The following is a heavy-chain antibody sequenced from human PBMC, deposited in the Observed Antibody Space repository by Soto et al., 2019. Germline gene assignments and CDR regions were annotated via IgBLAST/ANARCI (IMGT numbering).Heavy chain of an antibody. V-gene: IGHV1-8*02. CDR3: TRNLYNTGDFDH. D-gene: IGHD1-20*01. J-gene: IGHJ4*02. CDR2: MTPKSGYT. CDR1: GYTFTDYD. Sequence: QVQLMQSGAEVRKPGASVKVSCKASGYTFTDYDINWVRQATGQGLEWLGWMTPKSGYTGYAQKFQGRVTLTRDTSRGTAYRELSSLTSADTAVYYCTRNLYNTGDFDHWGQGTLVTVSS.